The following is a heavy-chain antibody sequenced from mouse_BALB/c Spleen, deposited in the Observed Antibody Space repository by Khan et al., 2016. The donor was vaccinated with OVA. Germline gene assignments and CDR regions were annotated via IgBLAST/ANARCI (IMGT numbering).Heavy chain of an antibody. D-gene: IGHD1-1*01. Sequence: EVQLQESGPGLVKPSQSLSLTCTVTGYSITSNYAWNWIRQFPGNKLEWMGYISYSGLTSYNPSLKSRITITRDTSKNQFFLQLNSVTTEDTATYYCARWNYYGYTMDYWGQGTSVTFSS. CDR1: GYSITSNYA. CDR3: ARWNYYGYTMDY. V-gene: IGHV3-2*02. CDR2: ISYSGLT. J-gene: IGHJ4*01.